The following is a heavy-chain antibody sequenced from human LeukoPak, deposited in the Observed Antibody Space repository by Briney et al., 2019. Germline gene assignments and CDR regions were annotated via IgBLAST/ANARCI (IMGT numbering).Heavy chain of an antibody. Sequence: SETLSLTCTVSGDSITSFYWSWIRQSPGKGLEWIGYFYYSRGTTYSPSLRSRATISADTSQNQFSLKLRSVTAADTAVYYCARGSRDSYYGSGSYVFWGQGTLVTVSS. CDR1: GDSITSFY. CDR3: ARGSRDSYYGSGSYVF. CDR2: FYYSRGT. J-gene: IGHJ4*02. D-gene: IGHD3-10*01. V-gene: IGHV4-59*01.